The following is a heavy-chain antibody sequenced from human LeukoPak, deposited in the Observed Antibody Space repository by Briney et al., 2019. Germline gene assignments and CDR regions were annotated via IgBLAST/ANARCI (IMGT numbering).Heavy chain of an antibody. CDR2: IDTTTGNP. Sequence: GASVTVSCKASGYPFSAHFLNWVRQAPGQGLEWMGNIDTTTGNPRYAQDFTGRFVFSLDISVSTAYLQITSLKADDTAAYYCVRGTPTPGMDYWGQGTQVTVSS. J-gene: IGHJ4*02. V-gene: IGHV7-4-1*02. CDR1: GYPFSAHF. CDR3: VRGTPTPGMDY. D-gene: IGHD3-10*01.